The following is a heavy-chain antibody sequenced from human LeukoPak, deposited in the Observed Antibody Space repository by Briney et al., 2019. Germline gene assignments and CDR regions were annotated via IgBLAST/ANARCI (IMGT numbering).Heavy chain of an antibody. Sequence: SETLSLTCTVSGGSISNYYWGWIRQSPGKGLEWIGSFHYSGSTSYNPSLKSRVTISVDSSKNQFSLRLSSVTAADTAVYYCARGFWSRYYDYWGQGTLVTVSS. CDR1: GGSISNYY. V-gene: IGHV4-39*07. J-gene: IGHJ4*02. D-gene: IGHD2-8*02. CDR2: FHYSGST. CDR3: ARGFWSRYYDY.